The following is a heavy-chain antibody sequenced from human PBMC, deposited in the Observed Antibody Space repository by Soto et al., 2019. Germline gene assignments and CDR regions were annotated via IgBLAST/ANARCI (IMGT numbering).Heavy chain of an antibody. CDR1: GGPSSGTY. V-gene: IGHV4-34*01. CDR2: INHSGST. D-gene: IGHD3-10*01. Sequence: PSETLSPTSPVNGGPSSGTYWSWIRHPPGKGLEWIGEINHSGSTNYNPSLKSRVTISVDTSKNQFSLKLSSVTAADTAVYYCARGMVRGVMSGLDYWGQGTLVTVSS. CDR3: ARGMVRGVMSGLDY. J-gene: IGHJ4*02.